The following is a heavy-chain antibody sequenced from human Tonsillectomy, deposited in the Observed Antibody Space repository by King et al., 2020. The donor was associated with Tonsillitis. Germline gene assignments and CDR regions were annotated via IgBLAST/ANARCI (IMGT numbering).Heavy chain of an antibody. CDR3: ARAELVTAVFDY. J-gene: IGHJ4*02. Sequence: VQLQESGPGLVKPSETLSLTCSVSGGSINSYYWNWIRLPPGKGLEWIGYVSHSGSTNYNPSLKSRVTISLDTSKNHFSLKLNSVTAADTAVYYCARAELVTAVFDYWGQGXLVTVSS. D-gene: IGHD4-23*01. CDR1: GGSINSYY. V-gene: IGHV4-59*12. CDR2: VSHSGST.